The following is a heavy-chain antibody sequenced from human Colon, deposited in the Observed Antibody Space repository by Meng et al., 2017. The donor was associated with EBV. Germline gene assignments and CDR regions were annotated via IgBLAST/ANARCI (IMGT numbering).Heavy chain of an antibody. CDR1: GGSISSGDYY. V-gene: IGHV4-30-4*01. D-gene: IGHD5-12*01. CDR2: IYYSGST. CDR3: ARDRGGLGAFDY. Sequence: QVQVQESGPGRVKPSQTLSLTCTVSGGSISSGDYYWSWIRQPPGKGLEWIGYIYYSGSTYYNPSLKSRVTISVDTSKNQFSLKLSSVTAADTAVYYCARDRGGLGAFDYWGQGTLVTVSS. J-gene: IGHJ4*02.